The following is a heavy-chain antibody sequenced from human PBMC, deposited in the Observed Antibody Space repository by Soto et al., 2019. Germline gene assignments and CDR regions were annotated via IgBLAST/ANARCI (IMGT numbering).Heavy chain of an antibody. V-gene: IGHV1-69*12. D-gene: IGHD6-19*01. CDR3: ASWLRMAGSGNYYYGMDV. J-gene: IGHJ6*02. CDR2: IMPIFGRP. Sequence: QVQLVQSGAEVKKPGSSMKVSCKASGGIFSDFSFSWVRQAPGQGLEWMGGIMPIFGRPDYAQKFRGRVTITAAEXTXTXXGELRRLIYKATAICCCASWLRMAGSGNYYYGMDVWGQGTTVPVSS. CDR1: GGIFSDFS.